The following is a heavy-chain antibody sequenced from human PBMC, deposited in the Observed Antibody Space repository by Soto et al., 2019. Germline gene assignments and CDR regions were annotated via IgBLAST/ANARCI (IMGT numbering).Heavy chain of an antibody. Sequence: SETLSLTCTVSGGSISSGDYYWSWIRQPPGKGLEWIGYIYYSGSTYYNPSLKSRVTISVDTSKNQFSLKLSSVTAADTAVYYCATSPRAIFGVVIMKPYYGMDVWGRGTTVTVSS. CDR2: IYYSGST. J-gene: IGHJ6*02. D-gene: IGHD3-3*01. CDR1: GGSISSGDYY. CDR3: ATSPRAIFGVVIMKPYYGMDV. V-gene: IGHV4-30-4*01.